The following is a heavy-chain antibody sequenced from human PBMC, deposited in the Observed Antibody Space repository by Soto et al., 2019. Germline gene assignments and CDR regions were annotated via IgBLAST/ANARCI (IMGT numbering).Heavy chain of an antibody. CDR2: ISYDGSNK. CDR3: AKDRIFPEDYYYGMDV. D-gene: IGHD3-3*01. Sequence: QVQLVESGGGVVQPGRSLRLSCAASGFTFSSYGMHWVRQAPGKGLEWVAVISYDGSNKYYADSVKGRFTISRDNPKNTLYLQMNSLRAEDTAVYYCAKDRIFPEDYYYGMDVWGQGTTVTVSS. CDR1: GFTFSSYG. V-gene: IGHV3-30*18. J-gene: IGHJ6*02.